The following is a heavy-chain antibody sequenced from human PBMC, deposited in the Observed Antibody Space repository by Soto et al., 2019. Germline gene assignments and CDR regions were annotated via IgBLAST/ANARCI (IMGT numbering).Heavy chain of an antibody. Sequence: GGSLRLSCAASGFTFSSYEMNWVRQAPGKGLEWVSYISSSGSTIYYADSVKGRFTISRDNAKNSLNLQMNSLRAEDTAVYYCATSAHCGGYCYSRVNWFDPWGQGTLVTVSS. D-gene: IGHD2-21*02. J-gene: IGHJ5*02. CDR2: ISSSGSTI. CDR3: ATSAHCGGYCYSRVNWFDP. CDR1: GFTFSSYE. V-gene: IGHV3-48*03.